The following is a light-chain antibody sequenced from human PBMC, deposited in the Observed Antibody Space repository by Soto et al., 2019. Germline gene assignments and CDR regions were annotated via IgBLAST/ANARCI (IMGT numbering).Light chain of an antibody. CDR1: ESISSW. CDR2: KAS. J-gene: IGKJ4*01. V-gene: IGKV1-5*03. Sequence: QMTQSPSTLSASVGDRVTITCRASESISSWLAWYQQKPGKAPNLLIYKASSLESGVPSTFSGSGSGTEFTLTISSLQPDDFATYYCQQYTADPLTFGGGTKVGIK. CDR3: QQYTADPLT.